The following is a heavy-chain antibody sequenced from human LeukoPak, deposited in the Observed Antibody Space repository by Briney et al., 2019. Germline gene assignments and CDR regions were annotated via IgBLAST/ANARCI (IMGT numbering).Heavy chain of an antibody. V-gene: IGHV4-34*01. J-gene: IGHJ4*02. D-gene: IGHD3-3*01. Sequence: PSETLSLTCAVYGGSISGYYWGWIRQPPGKGLEWIGEINHSGSANYNPSLKSRVTISADTSKNQFSLKLSSVTAADTAVYYCARTITIFGVVKDVDYFDYWGQGTLVTVSS. CDR1: GGSISGYY. CDR3: ARTITIFGVVKDVDYFDY. CDR2: INHSGSA.